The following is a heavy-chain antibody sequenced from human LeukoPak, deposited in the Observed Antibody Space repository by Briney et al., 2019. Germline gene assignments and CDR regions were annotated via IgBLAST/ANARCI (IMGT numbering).Heavy chain of an antibody. CDR3: ARGPTRYYFNY. CDR1: GGSFGNYY. V-gene: IGHV4-59*01. J-gene: IGHJ4*02. Sequence: SETLSLTCSVSGGSFGNYYWGWIRQPPGKGLEWIGYIYHNGNTNYNPSLKSRVTILVDTSKNQFSLNLSSVTAADTAVYFCARGPTRYYFNYWGQGTLVTVSS. CDR2: IYHNGNT.